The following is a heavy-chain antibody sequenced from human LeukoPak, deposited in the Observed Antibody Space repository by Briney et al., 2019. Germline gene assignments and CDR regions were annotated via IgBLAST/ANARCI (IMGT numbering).Heavy chain of an antibody. J-gene: IGHJ4*02. V-gene: IGHV3-9*03. D-gene: IGHD2-15*01. CDR3: VKDVSFVFCSGGSCSAHFDY. CDR2: ISWNSGSR. Sequence: PGGSLRLSCAASGFTFDNYAMHWVPQGPGKGLEWVSGISWNSGSRVYVDSVRGRFTISRDNAKNSLYLQMDSLRPEDMALYCCVKDVSFVFCSGGSCSAHFDYWCQGTRATVSS. CDR1: GFTFDNYA.